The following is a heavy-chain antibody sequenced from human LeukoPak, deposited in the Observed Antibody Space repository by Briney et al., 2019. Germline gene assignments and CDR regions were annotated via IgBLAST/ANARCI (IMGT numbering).Heavy chain of an antibody. Sequence: SETLSLTCTVSGGSISSSSYYWGWIRQPPGKGLEWIGTIYYSGSTYYNPSLKSRVTISVDTSKNQFSLKLSSVTAADTAVYFCARLPSSYLAAPSDYWGQGTLVTVSS. V-gene: IGHV4-39*01. CDR2: IYYSGST. CDR1: GGSISSSSYY. D-gene: IGHD6-6*01. CDR3: ARLPSSYLAAPSDY. J-gene: IGHJ4*02.